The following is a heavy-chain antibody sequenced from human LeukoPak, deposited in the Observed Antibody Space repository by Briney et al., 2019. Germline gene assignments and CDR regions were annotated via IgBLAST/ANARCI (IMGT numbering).Heavy chain of an antibody. J-gene: IGHJ4*02. D-gene: IGHD6-19*01. Sequence: PGGSLRLSCAASEFIFSDYAMGWVRQALGKGLEWVSTIDKTTYPTFYADSVKGRFTISRDNSKNTLYLQMNSLRTEDTAVYFCAKFEGATIPGWFNDYWGQGILVTVSS. CDR3: AKFEGATIPGWFNDY. CDR1: EFIFSDYA. CDR2: IDKTTYPT. V-gene: IGHV3-23*05.